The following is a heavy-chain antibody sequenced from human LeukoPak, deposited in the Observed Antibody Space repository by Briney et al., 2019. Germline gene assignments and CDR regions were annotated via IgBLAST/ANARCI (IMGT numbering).Heavy chain of an antibody. CDR3: AKTYYYYYMDV. CDR2: ICTSGST. J-gene: IGHJ6*03. Sequence: SETLSLTCTVSGGSISSYYWSWIRQPAGKVLEWIGRICTSGSTNYNPSLKSRVTMSVDTSKNQFSLKLSSVTAADTAVYYCAKTYYYYYMDVWGKGTTVTVSS. V-gene: IGHV4-4*07. CDR1: GGSISSYY.